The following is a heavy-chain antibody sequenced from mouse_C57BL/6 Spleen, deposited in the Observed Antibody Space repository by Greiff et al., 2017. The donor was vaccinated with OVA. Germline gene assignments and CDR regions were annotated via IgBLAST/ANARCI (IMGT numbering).Heavy chain of an antibody. Sequence: VQVVESGAELVRPGASVTLSCKASGYTFTDYEMHWVKQTPVHGLEWIGAIDPETGGTAYNQKFKGKAILTADKSSRTADMELRSLTSDDSAVYYCTRGGNPFSYWGQGTLVTVSA. CDR1: GYTFTDYE. CDR2: IDPETGGT. J-gene: IGHJ3*01. D-gene: IGHD2-1*01. V-gene: IGHV1-15*01. CDR3: TRGGNPFSY.